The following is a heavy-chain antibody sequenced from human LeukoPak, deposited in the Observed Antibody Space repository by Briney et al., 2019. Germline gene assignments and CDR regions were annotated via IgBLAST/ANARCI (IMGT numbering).Heavy chain of an antibody. Sequence: SETLSLTCAVYGGSFSGYYWSWIRQPPGKGLEWIGEINHSGSTNYNPSLKSRVTISVATSKNQFSLKLTSVTAADTAVYYCAKDNGDFLIDCWGQGTLVTVSS. CDR2: INHSGST. CDR1: GGSFSGYY. D-gene: IGHD4-17*01. J-gene: IGHJ4*02. V-gene: IGHV4-34*01. CDR3: AKDNGDFLIDC.